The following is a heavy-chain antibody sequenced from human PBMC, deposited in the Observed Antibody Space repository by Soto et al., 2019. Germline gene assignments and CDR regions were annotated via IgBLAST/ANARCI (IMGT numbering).Heavy chain of an antibody. CDR2: INPSGGST. CDR1: GYTFSSYY. J-gene: IGHJ6*02. V-gene: IGHV1-46*01. Sequence: ASVKVSYKASGYTFSSYYMHWVRQAPGQGLEWMGIINPSGGSTSYAQEFQGRVTMTSDTSTSTVYMELSSLKSEDTAVYYCARGSCSGGSCHVYGMDVWGQGTTVTVSS. D-gene: IGHD2-15*01. CDR3: ARGSCSGGSCHVYGMDV.